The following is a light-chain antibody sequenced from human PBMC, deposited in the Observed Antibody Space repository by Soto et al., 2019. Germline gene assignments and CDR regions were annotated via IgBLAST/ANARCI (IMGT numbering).Light chain of an antibody. Sequence: EIQITQSPSTVSASVGDRVTITCRASQSISSWLAWYQQKPGKAPKLLIYKASSLESGVPSRFSGSGSGTEFTLTISSLQPDDFATYYCQQYNSYPWTFGQGTKVDI. J-gene: IGKJ1*01. CDR2: KAS. CDR1: QSISSW. CDR3: QQYNSYPWT. V-gene: IGKV1-5*03.